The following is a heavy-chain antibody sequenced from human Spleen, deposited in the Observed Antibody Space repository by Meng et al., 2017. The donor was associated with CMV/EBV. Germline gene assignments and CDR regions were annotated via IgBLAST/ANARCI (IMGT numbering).Heavy chain of an antibody. Sequence: SQTLSLTCAISGDSVSSKSAAWNWIRQSPSRGLEWLGRTYYRSKWYSEYAVSLRGRIIINPDTSKNQFSLKLSSVTAADTAVYYCARDPVVHYDSSNYYFDYWGQGTLVTVSS. CDR3: ARDPVVHYDSSNYYFDY. D-gene: IGHD3-22*01. CDR2: TYYRSKWYS. J-gene: IGHJ4*02. V-gene: IGHV6-1*01. CDR1: GDSVSSKSAA.